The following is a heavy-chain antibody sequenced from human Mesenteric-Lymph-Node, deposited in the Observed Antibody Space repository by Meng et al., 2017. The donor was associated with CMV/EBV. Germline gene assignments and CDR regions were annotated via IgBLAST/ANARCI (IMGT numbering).Heavy chain of an antibody. J-gene: IGHJ4*02. CDR3: ARLDSGYDSLGRN. V-gene: IGHV3-73*01. Sequence: GESLKISCAGSGFIFSSYWMTWVRQASGKGLEWVGRIRTKANSYATEYAASVKGRFTISRDDSDNTAYLQMSSLKAEDTAVYYCARLDSGYDSLGRNWGQGTLVTVSS. D-gene: IGHD5-12*01. CDR2: IRTKANSYAT. CDR1: GFIFSSYW.